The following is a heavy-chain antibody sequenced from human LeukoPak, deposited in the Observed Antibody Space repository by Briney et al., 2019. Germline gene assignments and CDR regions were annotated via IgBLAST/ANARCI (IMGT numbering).Heavy chain of an antibody. D-gene: IGHD6-13*01. V-gene: IGHV3-23*01. CDR3: ARVAVVTAAGTYDY. CDR2: ISGSGGST. CDR1: GFTFSSYA. Sequence: GGSLRLSCAASGFTFSSYAMSWVRQAPGTGLEWVSTISGSGGSTYYADSVKGRFTISRDNSKNTLYLQMNSLRAEDTAVYYCARVAVVTAAGTYDYWGPGTLVTVSS. J-gene: IGHJ4*02.